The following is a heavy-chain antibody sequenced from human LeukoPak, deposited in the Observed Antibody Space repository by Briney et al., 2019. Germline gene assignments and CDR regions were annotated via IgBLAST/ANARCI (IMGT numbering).Heavy chain of an antibody. D-gene: IGHD3-22*01. J-gene: IGHJ4*02. Sequence: ASVKVSCKASGYNFISSGVTWVRQAPGQGLEWMGWISPYNGNTNYAQKLQGRVTMTTDTSTSTAYMELRSLRPDDTAVYYCARDKTDHYYDSWGDFDYWGQGTLVTVSS. V-gene: IGHV1-18*04. CDR2: ISPYNGNT. CDR1: GYNFISSG. CDR3: ARDKTDHYYDSWGDFDY.